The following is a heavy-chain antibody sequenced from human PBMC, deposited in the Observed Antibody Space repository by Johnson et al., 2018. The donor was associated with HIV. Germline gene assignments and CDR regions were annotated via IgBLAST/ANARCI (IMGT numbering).Heavy chain of an antibody. J-gene: IGHJ3*02. CDR1: AFTFSSYA. CDR2: ISYDASNK. V-gene: IGHV3-30*04. CDR3: ARVRGGTGHGAFDI. Sequence: QVQLVESGGGVVQPGRSLRLSCAASAFTFSSYAMHWVRQAPGKGLEWVEVISYDASNKYYADSVKGRFTISRDNSKNTLYLQMNSLRTEDTAVYYCARVRGGTGHGAFDIWGQGTMATVSS.